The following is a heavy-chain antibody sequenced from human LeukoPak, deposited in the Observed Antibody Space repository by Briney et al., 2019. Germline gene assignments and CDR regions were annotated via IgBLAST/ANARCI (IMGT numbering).Heavy chain of an antibody. J-gene: IGHJ4*02. CDR3: ASFELDTFGGYQADY. CDR2: ISSSSSYV. CDR1: GFTFSSYS. Sequence: PGGSLRLSCAASGFTFSSYSMNWFRRAPGKGLEWVSSISSSSSYVYYADSVKGRFTISRDNAKNSLYLQMNSLRAEDTAVYYCASFELDTFGGYQADYWGQGTLVTVSS. D-gene: IGHD3-16*01. V-gene: IGHV3-21*01.